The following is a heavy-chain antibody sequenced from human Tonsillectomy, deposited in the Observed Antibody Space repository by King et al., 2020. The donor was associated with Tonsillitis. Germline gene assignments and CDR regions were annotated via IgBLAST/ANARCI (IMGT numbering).Heavy chain of an antibody. CDR3: ARANGIGETIWFDP. D-gene: IGHD1-26*01. CDR1: GGTFSNYA. Sequence: VQLVESGAEVKKPGSSVKVSCKASGGTFSNYAINWVRQAPGQGLEWMGRIIPILGITNYPQNFQGRVTITADKSTGTVYMDLSSLRSEDTAVYYCARANGIGETIWFDPWGQGTLVTVSS. J-gene: IGHJ5*02. V-gene: IGHV1-69*09. CDR2: IIPILGIT.